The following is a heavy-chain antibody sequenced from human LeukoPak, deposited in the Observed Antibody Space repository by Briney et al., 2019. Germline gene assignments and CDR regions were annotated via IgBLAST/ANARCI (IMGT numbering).Heavy chain of an antibody. V-gene: IGHV4-59*08. CDR1: GGSISGYY. CDR3: ARRFVGYDSSWGASDI. J-gene: IGHJ3*02. Sequence: SETLSLTCTVSGGSISGYYWSWIRQPPGKGLEWIGYIYYSGSTNYNPSLKSRVTMSVDTSKNQFSLKLTSVSAADTAVYYCARRFVGYDSSWGASDIWGQGTMVTVSS. D-gene: IGHD3-22*01. CDR2: IYYSGST.